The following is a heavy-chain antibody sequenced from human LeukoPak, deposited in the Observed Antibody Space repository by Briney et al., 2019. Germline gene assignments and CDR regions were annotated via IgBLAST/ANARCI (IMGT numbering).Heavy chain of an antibody. CDR2: ISRSSSTI. V-gene: IGHV3-48*04. Sequence: GGSLRLSCAVSGFAFGSEAMSWVRQAPGKGLEWISYISRSSSTIYYTDSVRGRFTISRDDAKNSVFLQMNSLRAEDTAIYYCATLHWARDTVSFDYWGQGSLVTVSS. D-gene: IGHD4-17*01. CDR3: ATLHWARDTVSFDY. CDR1: GFAFGSEA. J-gene: IGHJ4*02.